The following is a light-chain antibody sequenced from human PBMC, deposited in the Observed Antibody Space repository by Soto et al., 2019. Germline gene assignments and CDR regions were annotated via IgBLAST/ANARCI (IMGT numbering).Light chain of an antibody. CDR3: QQYYNWRPR. J-gene: IGKJ1*01. CDR1: QTISSS. V-gene: IGKV3-15*01. CDR2: GAS. Sequence: EVVMTQSPATLSVSPGDTATLSCRASQTISSSLAWYQQKPGQPPRLLIYGASTRATGVPARFSGSGSGTEFTLTISRLQSEDFALYYCQQYYNWRPRFGQGTKVEIK.